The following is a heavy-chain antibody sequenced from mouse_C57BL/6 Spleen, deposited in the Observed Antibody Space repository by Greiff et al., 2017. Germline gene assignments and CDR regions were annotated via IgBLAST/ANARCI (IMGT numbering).Heavy chain of an antibody. CDR2: ISDGGGYT. CDR3: ARERGGNLRPFAY. CDR1: GFTFSSYA. V-gene: IGHV5-4*01. J-gene: IGHJ3*01. Sequence: EVQRVESGGGLVKPGGSLKLSCAASGFTFSSYAMSWVRQTPEKRLEWVATISDGGGYTYYPHNVKGRFTISRDNAKNNLYLQMSHLKSEDTAMYYCARERGGNLRPFAYWGQGTLVTVSA.